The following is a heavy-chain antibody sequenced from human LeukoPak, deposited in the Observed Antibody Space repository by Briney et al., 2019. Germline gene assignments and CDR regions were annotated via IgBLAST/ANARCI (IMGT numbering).Heavy chain of an antibody. D-gene: IGHD4-11*01. J-gene: IGHJ3*02. CDR1: GFTFSSYG. V-gene: IGHV3-30*03. CDR3: ARAGGAGYSNYQGAFDI. CDR2: ISYDGSNK. Sequence: PGGSLRLSCAASGFTFSSYGMHWVRQAPGKGLEWVAVISYDGSNKYYADSVKGRFTISRDNSKNTLYLQMNSLRAEDTAVYYCARAGGAGYSNYQGAFDIWGQGTMVTVSS.